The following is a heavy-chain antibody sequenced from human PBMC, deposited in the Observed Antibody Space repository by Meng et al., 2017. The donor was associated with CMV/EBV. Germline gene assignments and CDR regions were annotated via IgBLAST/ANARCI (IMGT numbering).Heavy chain of an antibody. CDR2: ISSSSSYI. D-gene: IGHD6-6*01. CDR1: GFTFSSYS. Sequence: GGSLRLSCAASGFTFSSYSMNWVRQAPGKGLEWVSSISSSSSYIYYADSVKGRFTISRDNAKNSLYLQMNSLRAEYTAVYYCARGSSSSYYYYGMDVWGQGTTVTVSS. CDR3: ARGSSSSYYYYGMDV. J-gene: IGHJ6*02. V-gene: IGHV3-21*01.